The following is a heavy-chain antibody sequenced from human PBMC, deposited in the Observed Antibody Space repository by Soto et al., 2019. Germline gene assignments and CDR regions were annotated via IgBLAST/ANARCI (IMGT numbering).Heavy chain of an antibody. J-gene: IGHJ4*02. D-gene: IGHD5-18*01. CDR2: ISNDGASI. Sequence: GGSLRLSCEASGFSFSSFAMNWVRQAPGRGLEWVSYISNDGASIYYADSLKGRFTISRGNAKNSLSLQMNNLRAEDTAVYYCARENSVQAWLHHFDHWGLGTLVTVSS. V-gene: IGHV3-48*03. CDR3: ARENSVQAWLHHFDH. CDR1: GFSFSSFA.